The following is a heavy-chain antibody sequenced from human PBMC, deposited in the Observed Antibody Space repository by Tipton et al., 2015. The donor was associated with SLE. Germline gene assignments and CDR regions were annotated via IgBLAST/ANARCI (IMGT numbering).Heavy chain of an antibody. D-gene: IGHD6-19*01. J-gene: IGHJ6*03. CDR3: ARETEDTGWIHSRDYIYYYYYVDV. CDR1: GGSISSYY. Sequence: TLSLTCTVSGGSISSYYWSWIRQPPGKGLEWIGRIFTSGNTNYNPSLKSRVTISVDTSKNQFSLELSSVTAADTAVYYCARETEDTGWIHSRDYIYYYYYVDVWGQGTTVTVSS. CDR2: IFTSGNT. V-gene: IGHV4-4*08.